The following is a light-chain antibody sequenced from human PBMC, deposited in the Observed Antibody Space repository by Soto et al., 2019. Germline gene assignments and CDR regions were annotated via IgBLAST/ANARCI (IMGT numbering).Light chain of an antibody. CDR3: AAWDDSLNGWV. V-gene: IGLV1-44*01. Sequence: QSVLTQPPSASGTPGQRVTISCSGSSSNIGSNAVSWYQHLPGTAPKLLIYNNNQRPSGVPDRFSGSKSGTSASLAISGLPSEDEADCYCAAWDDSLNGWVFGRGTKLTVL. CDR2: NNN. J-gene: IGLJ3*02. CDR1: SSNIGSNA.